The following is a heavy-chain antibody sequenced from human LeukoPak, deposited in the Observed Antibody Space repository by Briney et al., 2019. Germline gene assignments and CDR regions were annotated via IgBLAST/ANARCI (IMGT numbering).Heavy chain of an antibody. D-gene: IGHD3-10*01. J-gene: IGHJ4*02. CDR3: AKDRSGSYYEPFDC. V-gene: IGHV3-23*01. Sequence: PGGSLRLSCAASGFTFNNYAMYWVRQAPGKGLEWVSGIFGSGGSAHYADSVKGRFTISRDNSKNMVYLQVDSLRVEDTAVYYCAKDRSGSYYEPFDCWGQGTLVTVSS. CDR1: GFTFNNYA. CDR2: IFGSGGSA.